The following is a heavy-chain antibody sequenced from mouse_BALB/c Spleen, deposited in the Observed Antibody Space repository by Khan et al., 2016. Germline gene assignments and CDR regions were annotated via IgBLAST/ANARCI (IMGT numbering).Heavy chain of an antibody. D-gene: IGHD2-4*01. CDR3: ARWGYDYDGFAY. J-gene: IGHJ3*01. V-gene: IGHV3-2*02. CDR2: ISYSGST. Sequence: EVQLQESGPGLVKPSQSLSLTCTVTGYSITSDYAWNWIRQFPGNKLEWMGYISYSGSTSYNPSLKSRISITRDTSKNQFFLQLNSVTTEDTATYYWARWGYDYDGFAYWGQGTLVTVSA. CDR1: GYSITSDYA.